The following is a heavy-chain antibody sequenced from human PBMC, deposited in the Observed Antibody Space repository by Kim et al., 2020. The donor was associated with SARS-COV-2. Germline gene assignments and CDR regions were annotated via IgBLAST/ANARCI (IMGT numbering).Heavy chain of an antibody. CDR3: ARGTGRVGGYSNRAGLFGYYYGMDV. V-gene: IGHV3-30-3*01. Sequence: GGSLRLSCAASGFTFSSYAMHWVRQAPGKGLEWVAVISYDGSNKYYADSVKGRFTISRDNSKNTLYLQMNSLRAEDTAVYYCARGTGRVGGYSNRAGLFGYYYGMDVWGQGTTVTVSS. CDR2: ISYDGSNK. D-gene: IGHD4-4*01. CDR1: GFTFSSYA. J-gene: IGHJ6*02.